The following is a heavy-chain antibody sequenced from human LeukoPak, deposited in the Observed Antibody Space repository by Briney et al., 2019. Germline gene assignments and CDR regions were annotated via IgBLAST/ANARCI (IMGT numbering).Heavy chain of an antibody. CDR2: ISYDGSNK. V-gene: IGHV3-30*04. Sequence: GGSLRLSCAASGFTFSSYAMHWVRQAPGKGLEWVAVISYDGSNKYYADSVKGRFTISRDNSKNTLYLQMNSLRAEDTAVYYCARELVVAADAFDIWGQGTMVTVSS. CDR1: GFTFSSYA. CDR3: ARELVVAADAFDI. D-gene: IGHD2-8*02. J-gene: IGHJ3*02.